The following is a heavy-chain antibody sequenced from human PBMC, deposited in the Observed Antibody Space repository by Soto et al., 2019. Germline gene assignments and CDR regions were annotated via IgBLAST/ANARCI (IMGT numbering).Heavy chain of an antibody. J-gene: IGHJ5*02. CDR1: GGSINSSSYF. Sequence: ETLSLTCSVSGGSINSSSYFWGWVRQPPGKGLEWIGSIYYSGSTYYNPSLRSRVTISVDTSKNQFSLKLSSVTAADTAVFYCARHYSSGSRNWFDPWGQGTLVTVSS. V-gene: IGHV4-39*01. CDR2: IYYSGST. D-gene: IGHD6-19*01. CDR3: ARHYSSGSRNWFDP.